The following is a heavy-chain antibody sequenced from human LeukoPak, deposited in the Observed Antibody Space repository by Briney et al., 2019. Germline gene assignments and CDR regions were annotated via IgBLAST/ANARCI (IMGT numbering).Heavy chain of an antibody. J-gene: IGHJ5*02. CDR2: IYHSGST. CDR3: ARGVLLWFGDHARVWFDP. CDR1: GGSISSGGYS. D-gene: IGHD3-10*01. V-gene: IGHV4-30-2*01. Sequence: SETLSLTCAVSGGSISSGGYSWSWIRQPPGKGLEWIGYIYHSGSTYYNPSLKSRVTISVDRSKNQFSLKLSSVTAADTAVYYCARGVLLWFGDHARVWFDPWGQGTLVTVSS.